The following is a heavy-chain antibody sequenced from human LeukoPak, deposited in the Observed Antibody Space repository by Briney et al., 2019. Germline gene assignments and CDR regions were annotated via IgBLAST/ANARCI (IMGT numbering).Heavy chain of an antibody. CDR1: DDSFSSHY. CDR2: ISYIGST. CDR3: ARDLVTVTKGFDI. J-gene: IGHJ3*02. V-gene: IGHV4-59*11. Sequence: SETLSLTCAVSDDSFSSHYWTWIRQPPGKELEWIGYISYIGSTNYNPSLKSRVTISIDTSKNQFSLKLSSVTAADTAVYYCARDLVTVTKGFDIWGQGTMVSVSS. D-gene: IGHD4-17*01.